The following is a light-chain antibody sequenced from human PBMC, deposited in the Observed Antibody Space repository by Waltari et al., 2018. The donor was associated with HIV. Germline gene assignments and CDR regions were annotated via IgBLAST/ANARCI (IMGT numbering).Light chain of an antibody. CDR2: AAS. J-gene: IGKJ5*01. V-gene: IGKV1-16*01. CDR3: QQYKGYPLT. CDR1: QAISNY. Sequence: DIQMTQSPSSLSASVGDRVTITSRASQAISNYLAWFQQRPGEAPKSLIYAASTLPCGVPSRFRGSGSETYFTLTISSLQSEDSATYYCQQYKGYPLTFGQGTRLEIK.